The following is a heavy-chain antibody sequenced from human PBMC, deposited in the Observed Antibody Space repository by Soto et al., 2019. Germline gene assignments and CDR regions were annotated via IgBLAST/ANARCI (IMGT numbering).Heavy chain of an antibody. J-gene: IGHJ6*02. CDR1: GFIFSNYA. Sequence: PGGSLRLSCAASGFIFSNYAMSWVRQAPGTGLEWVSTISGNGGKTYYADSVKGRFTISRDNSKNTLSLQMNFLRGDDTAVYYCAKGASTMMFAVDTLMDVWGQGTTVTVSS. CDR3: AKGASTMMFAVDTLMDV. CDR2: ISGNGGKT. D-gene: IGHD3-3*01. V-gene: IGHV3-23*01.